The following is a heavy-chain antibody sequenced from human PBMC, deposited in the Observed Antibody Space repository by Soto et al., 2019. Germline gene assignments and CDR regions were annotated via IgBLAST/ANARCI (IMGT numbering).Heavy chain of an antibody. D-gene: IGHD3-22*01. Sequence: QVQLVQSGAEVKKPGASVKVSCKASGYTFTSYYMHWVRQAPGQGLEWMGIINPSGGSTSYAQKFQGRVNMTRDTSTSTVYMELSSLRSEDTAVYYCAREKGGYYDSSGYPRGGFDPWGQGTLVTVSS. J-gene: IGHJ5*02. V-gene: IGHV1-46*03. CDR3: AREKGGYYDSSGYPRGGFDP. CDR2: INPSGGST. CDR1: GYTFTSYY.